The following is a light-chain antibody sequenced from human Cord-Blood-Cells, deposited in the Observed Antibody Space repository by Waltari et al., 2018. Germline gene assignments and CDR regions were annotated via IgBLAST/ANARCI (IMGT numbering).Light chain of an antibody. CDR3: CSYAGSSTVV. Sequence: QSALTQPASVSGSPGQSLTISCTGTSSDVGSYNLVSWYQQHPGKAPKLTIYEGSKRPSGVSNRFSGSKSGNTASLTISGLQAEDEADYYCCSYAGSSTVVFGGGTKLTVL. J-gene: IGLJ2*01. CDR1: SSDVGSYNL. CDR2: EGS. V-gene: IGLV2-23*01.